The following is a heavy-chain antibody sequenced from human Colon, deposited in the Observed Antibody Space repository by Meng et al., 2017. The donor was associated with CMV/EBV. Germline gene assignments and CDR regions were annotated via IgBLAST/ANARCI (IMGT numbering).Heavy chain of an antibody. V-gene: IGHV3-23*01. Sequence: GESLKISCAASGFTFSSYAMNWVRQAPGKGLEWVSTISGSGVTTYYADSVKGRFTISRDNSNNTLYLQMNSLRDGDTAIYYCARIPLRLADGPRDYWGQGTLVTVSS. D-gene: IGHD2-21*01. CDR1: GFTFSSYA. CDR2: ISGSGVTT. J-gene: IGHJ4*02. CDR3: ARIPLRLADGPRDY.